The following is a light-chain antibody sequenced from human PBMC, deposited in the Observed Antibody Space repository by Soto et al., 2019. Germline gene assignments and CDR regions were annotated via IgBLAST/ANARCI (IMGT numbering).Light chain of an antibody. CDR3: SSYAGTYTV. CDR2: DVT. J-gene: IGLJ3*02. V-gene: IGLV2-11*01. Sequence: QSALTQPRSVSGSPGQSVTISCTGTSSDVGRYNLVSWYQQHPGKAPRLMIYDVTKRPSGVPDRFSGSKSGNTASLTISGLQAEDEADYSCSSYAGTYTVFGGGTKVTVL. CDR1: SSDVGRYNL.